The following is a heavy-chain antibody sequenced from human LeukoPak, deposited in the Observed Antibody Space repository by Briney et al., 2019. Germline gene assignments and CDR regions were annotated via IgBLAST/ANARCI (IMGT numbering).Heavy chain of an antibody. J-gene: IGHJ4*02. CDR2: ISSSSSYI. CDR3: ARDGQQGNYFDY. CDR1: GFTFSSYS. V-gene: IGHV3-21*01. Sequence: GGSLRLSCAASGFTFSSYSMNWVRQAPGKGLEWVSSISSSSSYIYYADSVKGRFTISRDNAKNSLYLQMNSLRAEDTAVHYCARDGQQGNYFDYWGQGTLVTVSS. D-gene: IGHD2-2*01.